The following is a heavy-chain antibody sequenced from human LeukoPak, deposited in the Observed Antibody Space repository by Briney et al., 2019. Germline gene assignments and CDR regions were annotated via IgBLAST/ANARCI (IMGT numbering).Heavy chain of an antibody. V-gene: IGHV3-66*01. CDR1: GFTFSSYS. Sequence: GGSLRLSCAASGFTFSSYSMNWVRQAPGKGLEWVSVIYSGGSTYYADSVKGRFTISRDNSKNTLYLQMNSLRAEDTAVYYCARENGDYGFVRNWGQGTLVTVSS. CDR3: ARENGDYGFVRN. CDR2: IYSGGST. J-gene: IGHJ4*02. D-gene: IGHD4-17*01.